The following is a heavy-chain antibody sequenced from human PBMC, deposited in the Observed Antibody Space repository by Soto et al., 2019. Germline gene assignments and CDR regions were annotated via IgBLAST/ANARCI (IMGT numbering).Heavy chain of an antibody. CDR1: GGSISPYY. J-gene: IGHJ6*03. V-gene: IGHV4-59*01. CDR2: VYYSGNT. D-gene: IGHD6-13*01. Sequence: QVQLQESGPGLVKPSETLSLTCTVSGGSISPYYWSWIRQPPGKGLEWIGYVYYSGNTNYNPSLESRVTISVDTSRNRFSLNLTSATAADTAVYYCARKGAAASYAHYYMDLWGRGTAVTVSS. CDR3: ARKGAAASYAHYYMDL.